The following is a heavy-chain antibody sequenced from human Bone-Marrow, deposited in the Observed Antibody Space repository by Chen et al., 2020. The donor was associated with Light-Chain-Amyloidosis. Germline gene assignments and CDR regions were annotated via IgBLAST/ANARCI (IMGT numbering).Heavy chain of an antibody. CDR1: GFIFKDYG. V-gene: IGHV3-33*01. Sequence: QVQLVESGGGVVQPGRSLRLSCAVSGFIFKDYGMHWVRQAPGKGLEWVAVIWLDGSNKYYADSVKGRFTISRENSKNTLDLEMNSLRAEDTAVYFCVRDRTGGLDAFDYWGQGTLVTVSS. CDR3: VRDRTGGLDAFDY. J-gene: IGHJ4*02. D-gene: IGHD7-27*01. CDR2: IWLDGSNK.